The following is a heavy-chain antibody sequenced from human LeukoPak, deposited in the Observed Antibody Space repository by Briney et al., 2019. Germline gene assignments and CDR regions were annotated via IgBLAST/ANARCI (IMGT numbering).Heavy chain of an antibody. D-gene: IGHD6-6*01. CDR2: INPSGNST. V-gene: IGHV1-46*01. Sequence: ASVKVSCKASGYTFTSYYMHWVRQAPGQGLEWMGIINPSGNSTAYAQKFQGKVTMTRDMSTSTVYMELSSLRSEATAVYFCASSQLGQEYYYYMDVWGTGTTVTVSS. CDR1: GYTFTSYY. J-gene: IGHJ6*03. CDR3: ASSQLGQEYYYYMDV.